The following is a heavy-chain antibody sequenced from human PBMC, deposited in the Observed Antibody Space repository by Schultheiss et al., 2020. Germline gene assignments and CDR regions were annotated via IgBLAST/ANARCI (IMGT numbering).Heavy chain of an antibody. V-gene: IGHV1-2*02. Sequence: ASVKVSRKASGYTFTSYGISWVRQAPGQGLEWMGWMNPNSGGTNYAQKFQGRVTMTRDTSISTAYMELSRLRSDDTAVYYCARGYCSSTSCLAVDYWGQGTLV. CDR1: GYTFTSYG. CDR3: ARGYCSSTSCLAVDY. D-gene: IGHD2-2*01. CDR2: MNPNSGGT. J-gene: IGHJ4*02.